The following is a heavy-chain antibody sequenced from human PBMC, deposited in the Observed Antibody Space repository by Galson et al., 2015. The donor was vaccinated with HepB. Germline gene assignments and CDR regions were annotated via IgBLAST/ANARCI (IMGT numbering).Heavy chain of an antibody. CDR1: GFTFSSYS. CDR2: ISHSISYT. V-gene: IGHV3-21*01. D-gene: IGHD1-26*01. Sequence: SLRLSCAASGFTFSSYSMHWVRQAPGKGLERVSSISHSISYTYFADSVKGRFTISRDNAKSSVFLQMNSLRAEDTAVYYCVRALVGATKNYYYGMDVWGQGTTVTVSS. J-gene: IGHJ6*02. CDR3: VRALVGATKNYYYGMDV.